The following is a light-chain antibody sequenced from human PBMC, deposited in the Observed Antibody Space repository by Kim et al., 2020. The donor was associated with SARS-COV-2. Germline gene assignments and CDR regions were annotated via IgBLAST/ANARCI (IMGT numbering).Light chain of an antibody. CDR3: QQANSFPPWT. V-gene: IGKV1-12*01. J-gene: IGKJ1*01. Sequence: IQLTQSPSSVSASVGDRVTITCRASQDINTWLGWYQQKPGKAPKLLIYGASNLQSGVPSRFSGSGSGTDFTLTISRLQPDDCATYYCQQANSFPPWTFGQGTKVGYQT. CDR2: GAS. CDR1: QDINTW.